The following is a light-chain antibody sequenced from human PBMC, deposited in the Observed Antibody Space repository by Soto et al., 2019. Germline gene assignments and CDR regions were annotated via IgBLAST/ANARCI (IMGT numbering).Light chain of an antibody. CDR2: DAT. CDR3: QLYSTYPYT. Sequence: DIQRTQSPSTLSASVGERVTITGRAIQSISSWLAWDQMKPGKEHKVLMFDATSLESGVPSRFSGSGSATHFPLTISSLQHDDVATYDCQLYSTYPYTFGQGNKLEI. V-gene: IGKV1-5*01. CDR1: QSISSW. J-gene: IGKJ1*01.